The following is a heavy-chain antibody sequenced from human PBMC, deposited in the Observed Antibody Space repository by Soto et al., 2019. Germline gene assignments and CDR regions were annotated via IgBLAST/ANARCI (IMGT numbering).Heavy chain of an antibody. J-gene: IGHJ5*01. Sequence: QVQLQVSGPGLVKPSETLSLTCTVSGGSISSYYWSWIRQPPGKGLEWIGFIFYSGSTSYNPSLRRRXXISIDTSEYQFSLKLNSVTAADTAVYYCASMIGDPVLSFDSWGQGTLVAVSS. CDR3: ASMIGDPVLSFDS. V-gene: IGHV4-59*01. CDR2: IFYSGST. CDR1: GGSISSYY. D-gene: IGHD3-10*02.